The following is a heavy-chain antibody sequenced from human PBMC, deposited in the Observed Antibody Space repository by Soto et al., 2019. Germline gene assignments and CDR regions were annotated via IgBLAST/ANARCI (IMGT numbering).Heavy chain of an antibody. D-gene: IGHD3-3*01. CDR3: ARGGRFLEWLLPFDY. J-gene: IGHJ4*02. CDR2: ISYDGSNK. Sequence: QVQLVESGGGVVQPGRSLSLSCAASGFTFSSYAMHWVRQAPGKGLEWVAVISYDGSNKYYADSVKGRFTISRDNSKNTLYLQMNSLRAEDTAVYYCARGGRFLEWLLPFDYWGQGTLVTVSS. V-gene: IGHV3-30-3*01. CDR1: GFTFSSYA.